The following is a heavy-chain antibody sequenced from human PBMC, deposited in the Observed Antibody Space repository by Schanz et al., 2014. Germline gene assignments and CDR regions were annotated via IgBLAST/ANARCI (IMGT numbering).Heavy chain of an antibody. Sequence: EVQLEESGGGLIQPGGSLRLSCAVSGFTVSSNYMSWVRQAPGKGLEWVSTVYMSAASTRYADSVKGRFIISRDSSKNTLFLQMNSLSPEDTALYFCARDEGRDGYNLAFDVWGQGTLVTVSS. D-gene: IGHD5-12*01. CDR2: VYMSAAST. V-gene: IGHV3-53*01. CDR3: ARDEGRDGYNLAFDV. J-gene: IGHJ3*01. CDR1: GFTVSSNY.